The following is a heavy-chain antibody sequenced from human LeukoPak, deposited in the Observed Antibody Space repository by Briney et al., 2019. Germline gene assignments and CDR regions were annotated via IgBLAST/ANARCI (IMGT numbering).Heavy chain of an antibody. CDR3: ARGGGYYYDSSGYYVDY. J-gene: IGHJ4*02. Sequence: GGSLRLSCAASGFTFSSYSMNWVCQAPGKGLEWVSSISSSSSYIYYADSVKGRFTISRDNAKNSLYLQMNSLRAEDTAVYYCARGGGYYYDSSGYYVDYWGQGTLVTVSS. V-gene: IGHV3-21*01. CDR1: GFTFSSYS. CDR2: ISSSSSYI. D-gene: IGHD3-22*01.